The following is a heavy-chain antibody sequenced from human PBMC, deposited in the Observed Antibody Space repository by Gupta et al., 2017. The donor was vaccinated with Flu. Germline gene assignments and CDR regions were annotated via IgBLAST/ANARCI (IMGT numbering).Heavy chain of an antibody. J-gene: IGHJ6*02. CDR3: ARDRVAPYGMDV. D-gene: IGHD5-12*01. V-gene: IGHV4-61*03. Sequence: VSSGIFYWTWIRQPPGKGLEWIGYIYYTGSSNFNPSLKSRVSMSVDTAKNHFSLRLTSVTAADTAVYYCARDRVAPYGMDVWGQGTTVTVSS. CDR1: VSSGIFY. CDR2: IYYTGSS.